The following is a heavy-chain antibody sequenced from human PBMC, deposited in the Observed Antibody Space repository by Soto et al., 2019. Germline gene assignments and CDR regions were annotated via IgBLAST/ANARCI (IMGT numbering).Heavy chain of an antibody. CDR3: ARESEDLTSNFDY. Sequence: PGGSLMLSCASSGFTFTRYIMNWVRQAPGKGLEWVSSISSTTNYIYYGDSMKGRFTISRDNAKNSLYLEMNSLRAEDTAVYYCARESEDLTSNFDYWGQGTLVNVSS. J-gene: IGHJ4*02. V-gene: IGHV3-21*06. CDR1: GFTFTRYI. CDR2: ISSTTNYI.